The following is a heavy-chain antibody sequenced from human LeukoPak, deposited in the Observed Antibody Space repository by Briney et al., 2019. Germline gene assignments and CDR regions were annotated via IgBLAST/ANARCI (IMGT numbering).Heavy chain of an antibody. CDR3: ARRDQYCSSTSCYFGSFDM. CDR2: IYTSGST. J-gene: IGHJ3*02. V-gene: IGHV4-4*09. Sequence: SETLSLTCTVSGGSISSYYWSWIRQPPGKGLEWIGYIYTSGSTNYNPSLKSRVTISVDTSKNQFSLKLSSVTAADTAVYYCARRDQYCSSTSCYFGSFDMWGQGTMVTVSS. D-gene: IGHD2-2*01. CDR1: GGSISSYY.